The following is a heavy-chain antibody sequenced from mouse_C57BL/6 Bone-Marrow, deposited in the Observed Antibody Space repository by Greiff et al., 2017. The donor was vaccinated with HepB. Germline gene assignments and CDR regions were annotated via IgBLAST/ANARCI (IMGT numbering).Heavy chain of an antibody. D-gene: IGHD4-1*01. CDR1: GYTFTSYG. Sequence: VKLQESGAELARPGASVKLSCKASGYTFTSYGISWVKQRTGQGLEWIGEIYPRSGNTYYNEKFKGKATLTADKSSSTAYMELRSLTSEDSAVYFCARRKVLTCFFAYWGQGTLVTVSA. CDR2: IYPRSGNT. CDR3: ARRKVLTCFFAY. J-gene: IGHJ3*01. V-gene: IGHV1-81*01.